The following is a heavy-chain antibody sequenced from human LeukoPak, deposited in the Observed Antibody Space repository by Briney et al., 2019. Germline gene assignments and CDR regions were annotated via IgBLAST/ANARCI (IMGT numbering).Heavy chain of an antibody. CDR1: GGSINNYF. V-gene: IGHV4-59*01. D-gene: IGHD3-22*01. J-gene: IGHJ3*02. CDR2: IHNSGNS. CDR3: ASLGGYYESSGSSQLEAFDI. Sequence: PSETLSLTCTLSGGSINNYFWSCIRVPPREWLEGIGYIHNSGNSNYNTSLKSRAPFSVDTSENQLSLRLNSVAAADTAVYYCASLGGYYESSGSSQLEAFDIWGQGTMVTVSS.